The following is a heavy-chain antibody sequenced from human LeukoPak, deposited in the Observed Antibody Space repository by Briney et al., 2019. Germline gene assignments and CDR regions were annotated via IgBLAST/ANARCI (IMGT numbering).Heavy chain of an antibody. CDR3: AGSGSRDWYFDL. V-gene: IGHV4-61*02. Sequence: SETLSLTCTVSGGSISSGSYYWSWIRQPAGKGLEWIGCIYTSGSTNYNPSLKSRVTISVDTSKNQFSLKLSSVTAADMAVYYCAGSGSRDWYFDLWGRGTLVTVSS. J-gene: IGHJ2*01. CDR1: GGSISSGSYY. D-gene: IGHD6-25*01. CDR2: IYTSGST.